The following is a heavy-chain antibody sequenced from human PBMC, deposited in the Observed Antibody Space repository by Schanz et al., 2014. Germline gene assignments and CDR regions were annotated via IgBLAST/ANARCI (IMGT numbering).Heavy chain of an antibody. D-gene: IGHD6-13*01. J-gene: IGHJ4*02. CDR2: INPSGGST. CDR1: GYTFTSYY. V-gene: IGHV1-46*03. CDR3: ARDGEAAAGCDY. Sequence: QVQLVQSGAEVKKPGASVKVSCKASGYTFTSYYMHWVRQAPGQGLEWMGIINPSGGSTSYAQKFQGRVTMTRDTSTSAVYMELSSLRSEDTAVYYCARDGEAAAGCDYWGQGTLXTVSS.